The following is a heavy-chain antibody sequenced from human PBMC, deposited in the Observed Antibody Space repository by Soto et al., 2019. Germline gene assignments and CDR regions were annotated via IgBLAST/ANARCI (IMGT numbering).Heavy chain of an antibody. J-gene: IGHJ4*02. D-gene: IGHD2-15*01. Sequence: GGSLRLSCAASGFTVSSNYMSWVRQAPGKGLEWVSVIYSGGSTYYADSVKGRFTISRDNSKNTLYLQMNSLRAEDTAVYYCAREVLYCSGGSCYGTLFDYWGQGTLVTVSS. V-gene: IGHV3-53*01. CDR2: IYSGGST. CDR1: GFTVSSNY. CDR3: AREVLYCSGGSCYGTLFDY.